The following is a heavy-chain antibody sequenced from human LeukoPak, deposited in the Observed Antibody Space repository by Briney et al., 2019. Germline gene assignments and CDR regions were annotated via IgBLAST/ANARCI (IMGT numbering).Heavy chain of an antibody. D-gene: IGHD6-13*01. V-gene: IGHV4-4*07. Sequence: SETLSLTCTVSGGSISSYYWSWIRQPAGKGLEWIGHIYNSGSTNYNPSLKGRVTMSVATSKNQFSLHLSSVTAADTAVYYCARSAFLVTAPGLYYFDYWGQETLVAVSS. CDR1: GGSISSYY. J-gene: IGHJ4*02. CDR2: IYNSGST. CDR3: ARSAFLVTAPGLYYFDY.